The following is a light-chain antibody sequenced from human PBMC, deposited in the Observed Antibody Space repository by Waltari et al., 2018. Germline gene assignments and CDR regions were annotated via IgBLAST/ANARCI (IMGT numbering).Light chain of an antibody. CDR1: QSIGEN. V-gene: IGKV1-39*01. CDR3: QQSYSTPWT. CDR2: AAS. Sequence: DIEITKSPSSRSESVGDRVTITCRESQSIGENLNGDQQTPGRAPKVLIYAASSVQSGVPSRFSGRGAGTDFTLTISSLQPEDFATYYCQQSYSTPWTFGQGTKVEIK. J-gene: IGKJ1*01.